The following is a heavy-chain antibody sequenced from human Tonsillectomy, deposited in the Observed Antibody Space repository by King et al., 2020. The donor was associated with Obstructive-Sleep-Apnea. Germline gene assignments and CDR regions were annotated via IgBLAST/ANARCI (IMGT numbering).Heavy chain of an antibody. Sequence: QLQESGPGLVKPSETLSLTCTVSGDSISSYYWSWIRQPPGKGLEWIGYIYYSVSTNYNPSLKSRVTISVDTSKNQFSLNLSSVTAADTAVYYCAGESRGYYDSSGYYKLWGQGTLVTVSS. CDR1: GDSISSYY. V-gene: IGHV4-59*01. CDR2: IYYSVST. D-gene: IGHD3-22*01. CDR3: AGESRGYYDSSGYYKL. J-gene: IGHJ4*02.